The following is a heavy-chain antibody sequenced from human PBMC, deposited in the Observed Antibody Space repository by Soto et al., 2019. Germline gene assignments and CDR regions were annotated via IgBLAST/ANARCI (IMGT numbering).Heavy chain of an antibody. CDR1: GYSFTSNW. CDR2: IYPGDSDT. D-gene: IGHD3-3*01. J-gene: IGHJ4*02. Sequence: GESLKISCRTSGYSFTSNWIGWVRQKPGKGLEWMGIIYPGDSDTRYSPSFQGQVSISADKSINTAYLQWSSLKASDTAMYCCARLARTILGTITLPPSGYFDYWGQGTLVTVSS. CDR3: ARLARTILGTITLPPSGYFDY. V-gene: IGHV5-51*01.